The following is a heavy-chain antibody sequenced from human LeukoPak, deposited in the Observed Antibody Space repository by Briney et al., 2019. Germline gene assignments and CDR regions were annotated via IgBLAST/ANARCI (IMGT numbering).Heavy chain of an antibody. CDR2: ISAYNGNT. D-gene: IGHD3-3*01. CDR1: GYTFTSYG. Sequence: ASVKVSCKASGYTFTSYGISWVRQAPGQGLEWMGWISAYNGNTNYAQKFQGRVTMTRNTSISTAYMELSSLRSEDTPVYYCARVPSTIFGVVTSYYYYYGMDVWGQGTTVTVSS. V-gene: IGHV1-18*01. J-gene: IGHJ6*02. CDR3: ARVPSTIFGVVTSYYYYYGMDV.